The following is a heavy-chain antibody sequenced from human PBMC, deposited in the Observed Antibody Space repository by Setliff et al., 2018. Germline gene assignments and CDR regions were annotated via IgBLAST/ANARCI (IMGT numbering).Heavy chain of an antibody. CDR1: GFSFHDYG. CDR3: AKDYYYDSSGPTCYPLDH. D-gene: IGHD3-22*01. Sequence: PGGSLRLSCAVSGFSFHDYGMGWVRQAPGKGLEWVSSINWNGVSIGYADSVKGRFTISRDNAKNSLYLQMNSLRAEDTAIYSCAKDYYYDSSGPTCYPLDHWGQGTLVTVSS. V-gene: IGHV3-20*04. J-gene: IGHJ4*02. CDR2: INWNGVSI.